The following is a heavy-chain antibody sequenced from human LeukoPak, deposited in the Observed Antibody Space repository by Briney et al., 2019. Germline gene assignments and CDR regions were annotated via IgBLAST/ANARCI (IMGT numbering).Heavy chain of an antibody. J-gene: IGHJ4*02. D-gene: IGHD6-13*01. CDR1: GGSISGYY. CDR2: IYHSGST. CDR3: ARDPILRSSSWSKSYLDY. V-gene: IGHV4-59*01. Sequence: SETLSLTCTVSGGSISGYYWSWIRQPPGQRLEWLGYIYHSGSTNCNPSLKSRVTISVDTAKNQFSLKLSSVTAADTAVYYCARDPILRSSSWSKSYLDYWGQGSVVTVSS.